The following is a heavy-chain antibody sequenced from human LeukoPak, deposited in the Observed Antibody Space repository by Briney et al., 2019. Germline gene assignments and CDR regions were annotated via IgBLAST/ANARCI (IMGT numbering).Heavy chain of an antibody. V-gene: IGHV4-4*07. CDR2: IYPSGST. CDR1: SGSLSSFY. D-gene: IGHD5-12*01. J-gene: IGHJ4*02. CDR3: ARSSGHDFDY. Sequence: SETLSLTCTVSSGSLSSFYWNWIGQPAGKGLEWVGCIYPSGSTDYNASLKSRVTMSVDTSKKQFSLKLNAVTATDTAVYYCARSSGHDFDYWGQGILVTVSS.